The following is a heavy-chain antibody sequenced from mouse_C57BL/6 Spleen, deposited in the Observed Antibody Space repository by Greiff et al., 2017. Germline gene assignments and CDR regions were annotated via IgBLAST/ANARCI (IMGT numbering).Heavy chain of an antibody. CDR2: IDPENGDT. Sequence: EVQRVESGAELVRPGASVKLSCTASGFNIKDDYMHWVKQRPEQGLEWIGWIDPENGDTEYASKFQGKATITADTSSNTAYLQLSSLTSEDTAVYYCTTDDYDWFAYWGQGTLVTVSA. V-gene: IGHV14-4*01. D-gene: IGHD2-4*01. J-gene: IGHJ3*01. CDR1: GFNIKDDY. CDR3: TTDDYDWFAY.